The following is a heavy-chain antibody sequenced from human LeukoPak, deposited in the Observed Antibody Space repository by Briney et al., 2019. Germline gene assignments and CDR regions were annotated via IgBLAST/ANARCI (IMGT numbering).Heavy chain of an antibody. CDR3: ARRRYMDV. J-gene: IGHJ6*03. Sequence: PSETLTLTCAVYGLTFSGYYWSWIRQAPGKGLEWIGVINHSGSTNYNASLKSRVTISVDTSKKQSSLKLSSVTAADTAVYYCARRRYMDVWGKGTTVTISS. V-gene: IGHV4-34*01. CDR2: INHSGST. CDR1: GLTFSGYY.